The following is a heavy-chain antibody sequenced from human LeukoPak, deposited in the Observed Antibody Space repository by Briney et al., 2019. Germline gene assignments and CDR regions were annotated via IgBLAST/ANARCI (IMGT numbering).Heavy chain of an antibody. CDR1: GFMLTKYG. CDR3: ARVPAGGYYDFWSGYYTFDY. J-gene: IGHJ4*02. CDR2: MNPNSGNT. Sequence: ASVKVSCKASGFMLTKYGISWVRQAPGQGLEWMGWMNPNSGNTGYAQKFQGRVTITRNTSISTAYMELSSLRSEDTAVYYCARVPAGGYYDFWSGYYTFDYWGQGTLVTVSS. V-gene: IGHV1-8*03. D-gene: IGHD3-3*01.